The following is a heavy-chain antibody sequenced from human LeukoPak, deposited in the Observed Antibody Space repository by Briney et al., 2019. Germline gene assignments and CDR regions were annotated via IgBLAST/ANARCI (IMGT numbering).Heavy chain of an antibody. Sequence: GGSLRFSCAASGFTFSSYAMSWVRQAPGKGLEWVSTISGNGGSTYYADSVKGRFTVSRDNSKNTVHLQMNSLRAEDTALYYCAGGESCKHFDYWGQGTLVTVSS. D-gene: IGHD2/OR15-2a*01. CDR3: AGGESCKHFDY. CDR2: ISGNGGST. V-gene: IGHV3-23*01. CDR1: GFTFSSYA. J-gene: IGHJ4*02.